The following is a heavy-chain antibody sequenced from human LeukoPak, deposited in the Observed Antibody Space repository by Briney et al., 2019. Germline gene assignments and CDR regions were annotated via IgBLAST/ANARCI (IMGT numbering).Heavy chain of an antibody. CDR2: IYTSGST. CDR3: AREVPAAIHYYYYMDV. D-gene: IGHD2-2*01. Sequence: SETLSLTCTVSGGSISSGSYYWSWIRQPAGKGLEWIGRIYTSGSTNYNPSLKSRVTISVDTSKNQFSLKLSSVTAADTAVYYCAREVPAAIHYYYYMDVWGKGTTVTVSS. CDR1: GGSISSGSYY. V-gene: IGHV4-61*02. J-gene: IGHJ6*03.